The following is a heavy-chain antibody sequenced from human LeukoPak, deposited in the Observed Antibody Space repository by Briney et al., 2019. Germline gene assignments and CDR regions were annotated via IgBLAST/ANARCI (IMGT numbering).Heavy chain of an antibody. CDR1: GFTFSSYA. J-gene: IGHJ4*02. CDR2: IGGSGDRT. D-gene: IGHD3-16*02. Sequence: PGGSLRLSCAASGFTFSSYAMSWVRQAPGKGLEWVSSIGGSGDRTYYADSVKARFTISRDNSKNTLYLQMNSLRAEDTAVYYCAKDRASKENGNYPFISFWGQGTLVTVSS. V-gene: IGHV3-23*01. CDR3: AKDRASKENGNYPFISF.